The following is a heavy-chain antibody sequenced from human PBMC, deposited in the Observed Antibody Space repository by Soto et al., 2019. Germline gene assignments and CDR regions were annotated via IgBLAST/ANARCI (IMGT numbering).Heavy chain of an antibody. CDR2: INQDGSEK. CDR3: ARGLVTKVATPNWYFDL. J-gene: IGHJ2*01. CDR1: GFSFGNYW. Sequence: PGGSLRLSCAASGFSFGNYWMIWVRQAPGRGLEWVANINQDGSEKSYVDSVRGRFTISRDNAKNSPDLQMNSLRVEDTAVYYCARGLVTKVATPNWYFDLWGRGTLVTVSS. D-gene: IGHD4-17*01. V-gene: IGHV3-7*01.